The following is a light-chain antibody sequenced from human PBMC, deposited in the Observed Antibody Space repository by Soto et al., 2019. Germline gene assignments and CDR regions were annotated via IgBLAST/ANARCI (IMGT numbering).Light chain of an antibody. J-gene: IGKJ1*01. V-gene: IGKV3-15*01. CDR2: DAS. Sequence: EIVMTQSPATLSVSPGERVTLSCRATEGVALKLAWYQLKPGLPPRLLFYDASTRATGLPARFSGSGAGTEFTLSISSLQSEDFATYYCQHYSDSPTFGPGTKVEIK. CDR1: EGVALK. CDR3: QHYSDSPT.